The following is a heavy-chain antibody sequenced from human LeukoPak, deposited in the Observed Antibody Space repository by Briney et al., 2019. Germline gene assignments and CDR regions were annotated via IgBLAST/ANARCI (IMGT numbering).Heavy chain of an antibody. CDR1: GGAIRSDT. CDR2: IHYTGST. J-gene: IGHJ4*02. CDR3: ARATDSGTKSLDY. V-gene: IGHV4-59*01. D-gene: IGHD1-14*01. Sequence: PSETLSLTSADSGGAIRSDTWSSIRQPPGKGLEWIGYIHYTGSTNYNPSLKSRITISEDTSTNLFSLKLRSVTAAAEDVDYCARATDSGTKSLDYWGQGTLVTVSS.